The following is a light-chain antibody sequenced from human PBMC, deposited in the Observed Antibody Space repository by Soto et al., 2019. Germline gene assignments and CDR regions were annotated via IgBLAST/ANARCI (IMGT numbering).Light chain of an antibody. CDR1: QGISNF. J-gene: IGKJ1*01. Sequence: DIQMTQSPSSLSASVGDRVTITCRASQGISNFLAWYQQKPGKVPKLLIYAASTLQSGVPSRFSGGGSGTDFTLTINSLQPEDLATYYCQKYNSAPWTFGQGTKVEIK. CDR3: QKYNSAPWT. CDR2: AAS. V-gene: IGKV1-27*01.